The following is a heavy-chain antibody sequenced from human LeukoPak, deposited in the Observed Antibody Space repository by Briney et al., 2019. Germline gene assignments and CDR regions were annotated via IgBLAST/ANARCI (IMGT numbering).Heavy chain of an antibody. Sequence: PGGSLRLSCVASGFTFNGYDMHWVRQAPGKGLEWVAVMSFDGSNKYSADSVQGRFTISRDNSKNTVYLQMNSLRAEDTAVYYCARSVMVKFGDALDIWGQGTMVTVSS. V-gene: IGHV3-30-3*01. CDR3: ARSVMVKFGDALDI. CDR1: GFTFNGYD. J-gene: IGHJ3*02. D-gene: IGHD3-16*01. CDR2: MSFDGSNK.